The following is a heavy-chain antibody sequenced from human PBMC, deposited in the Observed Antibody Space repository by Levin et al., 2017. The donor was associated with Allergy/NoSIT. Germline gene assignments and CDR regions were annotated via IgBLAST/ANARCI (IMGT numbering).Heavy chain of an antibody. CDR3: AGDFWSGYLAFDI. D-gene: IGHD3-3*01. V-gene: IGHV3-48*01. CDR2: ISSSSSTI. Sequence: GESLKISCAASGFTFSSCSMNWVRQAPGKGLEWVSYISSSSSTIYYADSVKGRFTISRDIVKTSLYLQMISLRAEDTAVYYCAGDFWSGYLAFDIWGQGTMVSVSS. CDR1: GFTFSSCS. J-gene: IGHJ3*02.